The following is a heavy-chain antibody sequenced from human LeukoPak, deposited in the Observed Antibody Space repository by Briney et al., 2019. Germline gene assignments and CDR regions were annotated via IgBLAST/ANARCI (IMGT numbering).Heavy chain of an antibody. J-gene: IGHJ3*02. D-gene: IGHD1-26*01. CDR1: GGSFSGYY. CDR2: INHSGST. CDR3: ARHMEWELDAFDI. V-gene: IGHV4-34*01. Sequence: SETLSLTCAVYGGSFSGYYWSWIRQPPGKGLEWIGEINHSGSTNYNPSLKSRVTISVDTSKNQFSLKLSSVTAADTAVYYCARHMEWELDAFDIWGQGTMVTVSS.